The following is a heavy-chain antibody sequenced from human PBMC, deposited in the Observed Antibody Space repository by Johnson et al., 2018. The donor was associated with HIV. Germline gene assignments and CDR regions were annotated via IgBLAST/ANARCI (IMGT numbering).Heavy chain of an antibody. Sequence: QMLLVESGGGLVKPGGSPRLSCAASGFTFSSYGIHWVRQAPGKGLEWVALIWYDGSDKYYADSEKGRFTIYRDNFKNTLYLQMNGLRPEDTAVYYCAKEDPWRRAFDIWGQGTVVTVSS. CDR3: AKEDPWRRAFDI. J-gene: IGHJ3*02. CDR1: GFTFSSYG. D-gene: IGHD1-1*01. CDR2: IWYDGSDK. V-gene: IGHV3-30*02.